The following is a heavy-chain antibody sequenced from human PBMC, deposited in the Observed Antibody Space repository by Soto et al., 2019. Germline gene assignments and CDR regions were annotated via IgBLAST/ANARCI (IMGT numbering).Heavy chain of an antibody. Sequence: SVKVSCKASGGTFSSYAISWVRQAPGQGLEWMGGIIPIFGTANYAQKFQGRVTITADESTSTAYMELSSLRSEDTAVYYCARLILTGYKAYAFDIWGQGTMVTVSS. CDR2: IIPIFGTA. CDR1: GGTFSSYA. V-gene: IGHV1-69*13. CDR3: ARLILTGYKAYAFDI. D-gene: IGHD3-9*01. J-gene: IGHJ3*02.